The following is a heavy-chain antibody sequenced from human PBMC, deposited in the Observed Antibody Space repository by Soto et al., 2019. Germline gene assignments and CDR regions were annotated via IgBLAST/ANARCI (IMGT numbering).Heavy chain of an antibody. V-gene: IGHV4-4*02. CDR1: SGSISSSNW. J-gene: IGHJ6*03. D-gene: IGHD4-4*01. CDR2: IYHSGST. Sequence: SETLSLTCAVSSGSISSSNWWSWVRQPPGKGLEWIGEIYHSGSTNYNPSLKSRVTISVDKSKNQFPLKLSSVTAADTAVYYCARDSMTTGGSSSAYMDVWGKGTTVTXSS. CDR3: ARDSMTTGGSSSAYMDV.